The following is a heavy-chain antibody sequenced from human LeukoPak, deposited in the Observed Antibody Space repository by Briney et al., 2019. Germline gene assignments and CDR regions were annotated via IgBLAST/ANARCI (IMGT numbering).Heavy chain of an antibody. D-gene: IGHD4-11*01. J-gene: IGHJ4*02. CDR3: ARGNGLDY. Sequence: PGGSLRLSCAASGFTFSTYTMNWVRQAPGKGLEWVSSISCGSSYIYYADSVKGRFTISRDNAKNSLYLQMNSLRAEDTAVYYCARGNGLDYWGQGTLVTVSA. V-gene: IGHV3-21*01. CDR1: GFTFSTYT. CDR2: ISCGSSYI.